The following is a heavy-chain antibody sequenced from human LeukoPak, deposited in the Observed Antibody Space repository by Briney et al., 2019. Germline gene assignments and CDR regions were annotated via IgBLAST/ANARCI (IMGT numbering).Heavy chain of an antibody. D-gene: IGHD3-22*01. V-gene: IGHV3-23*01. CDR2: ISGSGGST. CDR3: AKDKFLGYDTNNWFDP. J-gene: IGHJ5*02. CDR1: GFTFSSYA. Sequence: GGSLRLSCAASGFTFSSYAMSWVRQAPGKGLEWVSAISGSGGSTYYADSVKGRFTISRDNSKNTLYLQMNSLRAEDTAVYYCAKDKFLGYDTNNWFDPWGQGTLVTVSS.